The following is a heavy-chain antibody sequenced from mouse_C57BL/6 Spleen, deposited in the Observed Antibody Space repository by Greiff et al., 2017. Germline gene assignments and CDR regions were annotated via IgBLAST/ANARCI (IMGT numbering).Heavy chain of an antibody. J-gene: IGHJ4*01. Sequence: ELPLQQSGPELVKPGASVKIPCKASGYTFTDYNMDWVKQSHGKSLEWIGDINPNNGGTIYNQKFKGKATLTVDKFSSTAYMELGSLTSEDTAVYDGARRDGSSNEKAMDYWGQGTSVTVSS. CDR1: GYTFTDYN. D-gene: IGHD1-1*01. CDR3: ARRDGSSNEKAMDY. CDR2: INPNNGGT. V-gene: IGHV1-18*01.